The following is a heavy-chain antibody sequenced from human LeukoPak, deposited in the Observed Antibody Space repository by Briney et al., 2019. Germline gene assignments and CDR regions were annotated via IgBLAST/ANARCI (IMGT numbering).Heavy chain of an antibody. CDR2: INHSGST. CDR3: ARAGYTEVFFDY. V-gene: IGHV4-34*01. CDR1: GGSFSGYY. Sequence: SETLSLTCAVYGGSFSGYYWSWIRQPPGKGLEWIGEINHSGSTNYNPSLKSRVTISVDTSKNQFSLKLSSVTAADTAVYYCARAGYTEVFFDYWGQGTLVTVSS. D-gene: IGHD5-18*01. J-gene: IGHJ4*02.